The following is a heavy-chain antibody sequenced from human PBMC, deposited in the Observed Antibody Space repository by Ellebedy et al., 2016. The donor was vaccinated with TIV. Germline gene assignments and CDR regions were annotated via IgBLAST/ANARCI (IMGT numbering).Heavy chain of an antibody. Sequence: SETLSLXXTVSGGSISSGGHYWSWIRQHPGKGLEWIGYIYYSGSTYYNPSLKSRVTISVDTSKNQFSLKLSSVTAADTAVYYCARESGDYGRYYYGMDVWGQGTTVTVS. CDR2: IYYSGST. CDR1: GGSISSGGHY. J-gene: IGHJ6*02. D-gene: IGHD4-17*01. CDR3: ARESGDYGRYYYGMDV. V-gene: IGHV4-31*03.